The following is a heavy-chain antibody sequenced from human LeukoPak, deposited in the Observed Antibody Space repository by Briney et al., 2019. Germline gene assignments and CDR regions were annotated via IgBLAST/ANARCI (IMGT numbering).Heavy chain of an antibody. CDR2: IRGDGGST. CDR1: GFTFDDYA. CDR3: AKDGAVLRYFDWFANYYYYGMDV. J-gene: IGHJ6*02. D-gene: IGHD3-9*01. Sequence: GGSLRLSWAASGFTFDDYAMHWVRQAPGKGLEWVSLIRGDGGSTYYADSVKGRFTISRDNSKNSLYLQMNSLRTEDTALYYCAKDGAVLRYFDWFANYYYYGMDVWGQGTTVTVSS. V-gene: IGHV3-43*02.